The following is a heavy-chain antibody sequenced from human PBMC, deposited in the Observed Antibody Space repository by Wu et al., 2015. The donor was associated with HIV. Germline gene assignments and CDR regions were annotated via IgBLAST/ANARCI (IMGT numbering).Heavy chain of an antibody. D-gene: IGHD1-1*01. CDR1: GYTFTSYG. CDR3: ARDLYSDNWNDIGLKVNKDEVNWFDP. Sequence: QVQLVQSGAEVKKPGASVKVSCKASGYTFTSYGISWVRQAPGQGLEWMGWISAYNGNTNYAQKLQGRVTMTTDTSTSTAYMELRSLRSDDTAVYYCARDLYSDNWNDIGLKVNKDEVNWFDPWGQGTLVTVSS. J-gene: IGHJ5*02. CDR2: ISAYNGNT. V-gene: IGHV1-18*01.